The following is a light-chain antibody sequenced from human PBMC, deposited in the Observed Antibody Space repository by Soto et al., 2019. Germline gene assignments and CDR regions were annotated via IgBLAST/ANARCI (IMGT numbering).Light chain of an antibody. CDR2: EVS. V-gene: IGLV2-18*01. Sequence: QSVLTHPPSLSGSPGQSVTISCTGTSSDVGSYNRVSWYQQPPGTAPKLMIYEVSNRPSGVPDRFSGSKSGNTASLTISGLQAEDEADYYCSLYTSSRGVFGTGAKVSGL. CDR1: SSDVGSYNR. J-gene: IGLJ1*01. CDR3: SLYTSSRGV.